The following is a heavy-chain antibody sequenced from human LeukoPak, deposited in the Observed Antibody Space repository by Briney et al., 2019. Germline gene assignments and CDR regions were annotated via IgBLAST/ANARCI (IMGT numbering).Heavy chain of an antibody. V-gene: IGHV5-51*01. CDR3: ARLVKSSGWYELYFDY. CDR2: IHPGDAKT. J-gene: IGHJ4*02. CDR1: GYNFANYW. D-gene: IGHD6-19*01. Sequence: LGESLKISCKTSGYNFANYWIDWVRQMPGKGLEWMGIIHPGDAKTKYSPSFQGQVTISADKSISTAYLQWSSLKASDTAMYYCARLVKSSGWYELYFDYWGQGTLVTVSS.